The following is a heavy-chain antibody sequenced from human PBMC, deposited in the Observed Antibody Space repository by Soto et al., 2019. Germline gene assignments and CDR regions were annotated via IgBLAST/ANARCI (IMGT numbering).Heavy chain of an antibody. Sequence: ASVKVSCKVSGYTFTGCFMHWVRQAPGQGLEWMGWINPYSGGADYAQSFQGRVTMTRDTSISAVYMELSRLRFDDTAVYYCARVIRGAYYNSPLDTWGQGTVVTVSS. J-gene: IGHJ5*02. CDR1: GYTFTGCF. D-gene: IGHD3-10*01. CDR2: INPYSGGA. CDR3: ARVIRGAYYNSPLDT. V-gene: IGHV1-2*02.